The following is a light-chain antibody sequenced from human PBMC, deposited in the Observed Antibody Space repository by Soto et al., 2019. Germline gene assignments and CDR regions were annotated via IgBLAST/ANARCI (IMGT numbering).Light chain of an antibody. J-gene: IGKJ1*01. CDR3: QQYNNWPRT. V-gene: IGKV3-15*01. CDR1: QSVSSD. Sequence: EIVMTQSPATLSGSPGERATLSCRASQSVSSDLAWYHQKPGQAPRLLIYGASTRATGIPARFSGSGSGTEFTLTINSLQSEDFAVYYCQQYNNWPRTFGQGTKVDI. CDR2: GAS.